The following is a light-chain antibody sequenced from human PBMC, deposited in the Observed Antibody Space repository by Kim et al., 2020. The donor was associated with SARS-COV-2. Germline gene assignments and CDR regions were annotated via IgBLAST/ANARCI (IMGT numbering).Light chain of an antibody. Sequence: GQWSTGTMRGASSTCGDYTYVAWYQQHPGKAPKLMIYDVSNRPSGVSNRFSGSKSGNTASLTISGLQAEDEADYYCSSYTSSSTVVFGGGTQLTVL. CDR3: SSYTSSSTVV. CDR1: SSTCGDYTY. CDR2: DVS. J-gene: IGLJ2*01. V-gene: IGLV2-14*04.